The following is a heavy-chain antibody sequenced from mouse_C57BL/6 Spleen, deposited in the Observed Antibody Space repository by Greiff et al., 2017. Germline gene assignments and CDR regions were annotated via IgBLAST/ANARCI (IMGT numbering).Heavy chain of an antibody. V-gene: IGHV1-50*01. J-gene: IGHJ4*01. CDR3: ARGGNYGYAMDY. D-gene: IGHD2-1*01. CDR1: GYTFTSYW. Sequence: QVQLKQPGAELVKPGASVKLSCKASGYTFTSYWMQWVKQRPGQGLEWIGEIDPSDSYTNYNQKFKGKATLTVDTSSSTAYMQLSSLTSEDSAVYYCARGGNYGYAMDYWGQGTSVTVSS. CDR2: IDPSDSYT.